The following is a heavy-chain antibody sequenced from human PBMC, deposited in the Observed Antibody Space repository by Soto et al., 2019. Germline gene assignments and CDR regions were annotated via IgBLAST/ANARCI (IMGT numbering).Heavy chain of an antibody. CDR2: ISGSDGRT. Sequence: LRLSCAASGFTFSSYAMSWARQAPGKGLEWVSTISGSDGRTYSTDSVKGRFTISRDNSRNTAYLQMNSLRVEDTAVYYCAKGVSQYTPLALFDYWGRGTLVTVSS. V-gene: IGHV3-23*01. D-gene: IGHD5-18*01. CDR1: GFTFSSYA. CDR3: AKGVSQYTPLALFDY. J-gene: IGHJ4*02.